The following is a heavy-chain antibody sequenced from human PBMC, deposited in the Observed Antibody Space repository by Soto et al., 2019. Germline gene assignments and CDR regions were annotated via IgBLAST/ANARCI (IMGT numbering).Heavy chain of an antibody. J-gene: IGHJ4*02. CDR3: ASIAAAGNYDY. D-gene: IGHD6-13*01. CDR1: GFTFSSYA. CDR2: ISSNGGST. Sequence: GGSLRLSCAASGFTFSSYAMHWVRQAPGKGLEYVSAISSNGGSTYYANSVKGRFTISRDNSKNTLYLQMGSLRAEDMAVYYCASIAAAGNYDYWGQGTLVTVSS. V-gene: IGHV3-64*01.